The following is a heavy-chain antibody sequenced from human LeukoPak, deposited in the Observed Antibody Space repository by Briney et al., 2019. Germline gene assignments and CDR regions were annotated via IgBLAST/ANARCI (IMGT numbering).Heavy chain of an antibody. CDR2: IWYDGSNK. CDR3: ARDTRSNIGY. J-gene: IGHJ4*02. CDR1: GFTFSSYG. V-gene: IGHV3-33*08. D-gene: IGHD1-1*01. Sequence: HPGGSLRLSCAAPGFTFSSYGMHWVRQAPGKGLEWVAVIWYDGSNKYYADPVKGRFTNSRDNSKNTLYLQMNSLRAEDTAVYDCARDTRSNIGYWGQGTLVTVSS.